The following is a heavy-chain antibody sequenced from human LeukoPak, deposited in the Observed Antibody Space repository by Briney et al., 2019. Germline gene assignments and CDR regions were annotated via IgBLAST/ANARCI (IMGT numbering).Heavy chain of an antibody. Sequence: GGSLRLSCAASGFTFSSYGMHWVRQAPGKGLEWVAVISYDGSNKYYADSVKGRFTISRDNSKNTLYLQMNSMRREDTAVYYCAKDMVRGVIIPYYFDYWGQGALVTVSS. CDR2: ISYDGSNK. D-gene: IGHD3-10*01. J-gene: IGHJ4*02. CDR1: GFTFSSYG. V-gene: IGHV3-30*18. CDR3: AKDMVRGVIIPYYFDY.